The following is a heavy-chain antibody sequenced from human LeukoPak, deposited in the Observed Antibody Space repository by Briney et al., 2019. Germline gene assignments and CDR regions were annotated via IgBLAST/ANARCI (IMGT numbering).Heavy chain of an antibody. V-gene: IGHV3-21*01. Sequence: GGSLRLSCAASGFTFSSYSMNWVRQAPGKGLEWVSSISSSSSYIYYADSVKGRFTISRDNAKNSLYLQMNSLRAEDTAVYYCATPGDTAMPNFDYWGQGTLVTVSS. CDR2: ISSSSSYI. CDR3: ATPGDTAMPNFDY. D-gene: IGHD5-18*01. J-gene: IGHJ4*02. CDR1: GFTFSSYS.